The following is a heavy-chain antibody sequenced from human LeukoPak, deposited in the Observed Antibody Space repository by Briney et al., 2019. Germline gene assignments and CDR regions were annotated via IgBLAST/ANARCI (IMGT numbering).Heavy chain of an antibody. CDR1: GGSISSGDYY. CDR3: ASQTDYSNYPED. J-gene: IGHJ4*02. CDR2: IYYSGST. V-gene: IGHV4-30-4*08. Sequence: SETLSLTCTVSGGSISSGDYYWSWIRQPPGKGLEWIGYIYYSGSTYYNPSLKSRVTISVDTSKNQFSLKLSSVTAADTAVYYCASQTDYSNYPEDWGQGTLVTVSS. D-gene: IGHD4-11*01.